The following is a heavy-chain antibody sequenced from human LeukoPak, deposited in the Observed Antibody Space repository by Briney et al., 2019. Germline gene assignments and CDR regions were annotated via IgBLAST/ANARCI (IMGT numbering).Heavy chain of an antibody. D-gene: IGHD2-2*01. CDR1: GGSFSGYY. J-gene: IGHJ6*03. CDR2: INHSGST. V-gene: IGHV4-34*01. CDR3: VSGSLPHSLVAVPAARYYHYMDV. Sequence: SETLSLTCAVYGGSFSGYYLSWIPQTPGKGLEGSWEINHSGSTNYNPSLRSRVTISVDTSKNQFSLKLSSVTVADTGVYYCVSGSLPHSLVAVPAARYYHYMDVWGKGTTVTVSS.